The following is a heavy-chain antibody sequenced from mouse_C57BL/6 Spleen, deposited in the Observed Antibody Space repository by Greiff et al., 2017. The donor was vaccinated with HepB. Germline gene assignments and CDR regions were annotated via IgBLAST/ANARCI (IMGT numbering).Heavy chain of an antibody. CDR1: GYAFSSSW. CDR3: ATVVADYAMDY. Sequence: QVQLQQSGPELVKPGASVKISCKASGYAFSSSWMNWVKQRPGKGLEWIGRIYPGDGDTNYNGKFKGKATLTADKSSSTAYMQLSSLTSEDSAVYFCATVVADYAMDYWGQGTSVTVSS. V-gene: IGHV1-82*01. CDR2: IYPGDGDT. D-gene: IGHD1-1*01. J-gene: IGHJ4*01.